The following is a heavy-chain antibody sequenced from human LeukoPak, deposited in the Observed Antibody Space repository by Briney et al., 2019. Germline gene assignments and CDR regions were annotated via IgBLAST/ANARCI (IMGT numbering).Heavy chain of an antibody. CDR1: GFTFSSYW. CDR2: IKSDGSST. V-gene: IGHV3-74*01. D-gene: IGHD3-10*02. Sequence: PGGSLRLSCAASGFTFSSYWMHWVRQDPGKGLVWVSRIKSDGSSTNYADSVKGRFTISRDNAKDSLYLQMNSLRAEDTAVYYCAELGITMIGGVWGKGTTVTISS. CDR3: AELGITMIGGV. J-gene: IGHJ6*04.